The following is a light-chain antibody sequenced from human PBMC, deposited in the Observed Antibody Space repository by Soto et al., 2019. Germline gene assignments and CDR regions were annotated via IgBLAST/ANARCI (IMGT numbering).Light chain of an antibody. CDR2: EGT. CDR1: SGEVGTYYL. CDR3: STYGGSSNV. Sequence: QSVLTQPASVSGSPFQLITISYTRTSGEVGTYYLACWYQQYPGKVPKVRIYEGTKQPSGVSDLFSGSKSGNTASLTISSLQAEDEADSSCSTYGGSSNVFGTGTKVTVL. V-gene: IGLV2-14*02. J-gene: IGLJ1*01.